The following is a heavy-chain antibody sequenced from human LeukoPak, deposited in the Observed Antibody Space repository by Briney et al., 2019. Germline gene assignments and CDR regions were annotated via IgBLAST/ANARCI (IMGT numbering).Heavy chain of an antibody. CDR3: MCRGTDNH. J-gene: IGHJ4*02. Sequence: PGGSLRLSCTFSGLTVRSYWMNWVGQAPGKGLEWVANINPGGNAIRSVDSVKVRSIISRDNAKNSQDPQMSSPRVEATAVYYCMCRGTDNHWGQGILVTVSS. V-gene: IGHV3-7*01. CDR2: INPGGNAI. D-gene: IGHD1-1*01. CDR1: GLTVRSYW.